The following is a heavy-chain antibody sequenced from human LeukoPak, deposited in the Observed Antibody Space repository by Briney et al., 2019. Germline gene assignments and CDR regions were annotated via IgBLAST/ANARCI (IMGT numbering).Heavy chain of an antibody. J-gene: IGHJ4*02. D-gene: IGHD6-19*01. CDR3: AKASSSGSYGVYYFDC. CDR1: AFIFSGHW. V-gene: IGHV3-23*01. CDR2: ISGSGGST. Sequence: PGGSLRLSREASAFIFSGHWLNWVRQAPGKGLEWVSGISGSGGSTYYADSVNGRFTISRDNSKSTLYLQMHSLRAGDTAVYYCAKASSSGSYGVYYFDCWGQGTLVTVSS.